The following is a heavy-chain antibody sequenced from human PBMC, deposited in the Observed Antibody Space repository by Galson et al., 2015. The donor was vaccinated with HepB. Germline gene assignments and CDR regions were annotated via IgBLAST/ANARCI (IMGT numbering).Heavy chain of an antibody. D-gene: IGHD2-15*01. V-gene: IGHV5-51*01. Sequence: QSGAEVKKPGESLKISCKGSGYSFTSYWIGWVRQMPGKGLEWMGIIYPGDSDTRYSPSFQGQVTISADKSISTAYLQWSSLKASDTAMYYCARQRGYCSGGSCYSRGWFDPWGQGTLVTVSS. CDR3: ARQRGYCSGGSCYSRGWFDP. CDR1: GYSFTSYW. J-gene: IGHJ5*02. CDR2: IYPGDSDT.